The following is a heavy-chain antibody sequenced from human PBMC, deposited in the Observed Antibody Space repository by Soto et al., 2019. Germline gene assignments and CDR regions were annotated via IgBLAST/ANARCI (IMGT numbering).Heavy chain of an antibody. CDR1: GGSISSAAYY. CDR2: ISHSGST. J-gene: IGHJ4*02. Sequence: SETLSLTCTVSGGSISSAAYYWSWIRQHPGKGLEWIGYISHSGSTYYNKSLKSRVIISVDTSKNQFSLSLTSVTAADTAVYYCAIVFIFVSNFFDCWGQGALVTVSS. CDR3: AIVFIFVSNFFDC. D-gene: IGHD3-16*02. V-gene: IGHV4-31*03.